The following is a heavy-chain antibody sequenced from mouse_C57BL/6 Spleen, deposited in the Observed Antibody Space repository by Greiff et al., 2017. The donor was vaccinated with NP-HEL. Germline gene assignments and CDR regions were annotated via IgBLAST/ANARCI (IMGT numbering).Heavy chain of an antibody. CDR2: ILPGSGSI. CDR3: ARESYYYGSSYEPDY. V-gene: IGHV1-9*01. J-gene: IGHJ2*01. Sequence: VQLQQSGAELMKPGASVKLSCKATGYTFTGYWIEWVKQRPGHGLEWIVEILPGSGSINYNEKFKGKATFTADTSSNTAYMQLSSLTTEDSAIYYCARESYYYGSSYEPDYWGQGTTLTVSS. CDR1: GYTFTGYW. D-gene: IGHD1-1*01.